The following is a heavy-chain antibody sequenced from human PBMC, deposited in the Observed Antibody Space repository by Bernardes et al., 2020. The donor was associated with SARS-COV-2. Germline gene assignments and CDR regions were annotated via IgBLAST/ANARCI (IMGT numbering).Heavy chain of an antibody. CDR3: ARLRTIFGVPTASGGVLFDY. CDR2: IYYSGST. J-gene: IGHJ4*02. D-gene: IGHD3-3*01. V-gene: IGHV4-39*01. Sequence: SETLSLTCTVSGGSISSSSYYWGWIRQPPGKGLEWIGGIYYSGSTYYNPSLKSRVTISVDTSKNQFSLKLSSVTAADTAVYYCARLRTIFGVPTASGGVLFDYWGQGTLVTVSS. CDR1: GGSISSSSYY.